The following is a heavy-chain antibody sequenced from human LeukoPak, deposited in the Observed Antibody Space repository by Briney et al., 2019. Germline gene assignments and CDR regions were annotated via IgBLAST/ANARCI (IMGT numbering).Heavy chain of an antibody. V-gene: IGHV4-59*01. CDR1: GRSISRYY. CDR3: ARAGSRSWNGLSDY. D-gene: IGHD6-13*01. Sequence: TETLSLTCTVSGRSISRYYWSSIRQTPGKGLGRGGYIYYSGSTTYNPSLKSRVTISVDTSKNQFSLKLSPVSAADTAVYYCARAGSRSWNGLSDYWGQGTLVTVSS. CDR2: IYYSGST. J-gene: IGHJ4*02.